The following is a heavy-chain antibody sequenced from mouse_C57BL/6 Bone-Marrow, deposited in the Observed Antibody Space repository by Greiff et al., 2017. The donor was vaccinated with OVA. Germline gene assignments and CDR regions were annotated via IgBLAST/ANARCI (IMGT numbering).Heavy chain of an antibody. D-gene: IGHD1-1*01. J-gene: IGHJ2*01. CDR3: ARWVGYFDY. CDR2: IYPRSGNT. Sequence: VQLVESGAELARPGASVKLSCKASGYTFTSYGISWVKQRTGQGLEWIGEIYPRSGNTYYNEKFKGKATLTADKSSSTAYMELRSLTSEDAAVYFCARWVGYFDYWGQGTTLTVSS. V-gene: IGHV1-81*01. CDR1: GYTFTSYG.